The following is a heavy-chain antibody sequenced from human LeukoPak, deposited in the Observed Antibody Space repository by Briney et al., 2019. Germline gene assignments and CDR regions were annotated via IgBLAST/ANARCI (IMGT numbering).Heavy chain of an antibody. V-gene: IGHV3-53*01. Sequence: GGSLRLSCAASAFTVSSNYMTWVRQAPGKGLEWVSVIYSGGSTYYADSVKGRFTISRDNFKNALYLQMNSLRAEDTAVYYCARGNQYYFDYWGQGTLVTVFS. CDR2: IYSGGST. D-gene: IGHD4-23*01. CDR1: AFTVSSNY. CDR3: ARGNQYYFDY. J-gene: IGHJ4*02.